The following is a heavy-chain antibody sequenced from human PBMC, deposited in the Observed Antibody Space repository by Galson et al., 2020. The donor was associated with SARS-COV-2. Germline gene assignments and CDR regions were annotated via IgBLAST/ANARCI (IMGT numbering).Heavy chain of an antibody. Sequence: GGSLRLSCAASGFTFSTYAMSWVRQAPGKGLEWVSGISGGGGNTYYADSVKGRFTISRDNSKNTLYVQMSSLRAEDTAVYYCAKLLAGGNSPFDIWGQGTMVTVSS. CDR2: ISGGGGNT. V-gene: IGHV3-23*01. J-gene: IGHJ3*02. CDR3: AKLLAGGNSPFDI. D-gene: IGHD1-26*01. CDR1: GFTFSTYA.